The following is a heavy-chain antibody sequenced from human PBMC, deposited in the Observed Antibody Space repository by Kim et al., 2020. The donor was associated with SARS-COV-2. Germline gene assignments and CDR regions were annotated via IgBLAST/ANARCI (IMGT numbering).Heavy chain of an antibody. CDR1: GFTFSSYG. V-gene: IGHV3-33*01. D-gene: IGHD1-26*01. CDR3: AGQELLNWFDP. CDR2: IWYDGSNK. J-gene: IGHJ5*02. Sequence: GGSLRLSCAASGFTFSSYGMHWVRQAPGKGLEWVAVIWYDGSNKYYADSVKGRFTISRDNSKNTLYLQMNSLRAEDTAVYYCAGQELLNWFDPWGQGTLVTVSS.